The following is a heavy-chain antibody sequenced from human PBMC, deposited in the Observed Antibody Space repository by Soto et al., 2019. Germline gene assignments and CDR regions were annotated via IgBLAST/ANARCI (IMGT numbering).Heavy chain of an antibody. V-gene: IGHV3-13*01. Sequence: GGSLRLSCAASGFTFTNYVMHWVRQVTGKGLEWVSGITTAGDTYYPGSVKGRFTISREKAKNSLYLQMNSLSAGDTAVYYCARELHGGSYGMDVWGQGTTVTVS. CDR3: ARELHGGSYGMDV. CDR2: ITTAGDT. CDR1: GFTFTNYV. J-gene: IGHJ6*02.